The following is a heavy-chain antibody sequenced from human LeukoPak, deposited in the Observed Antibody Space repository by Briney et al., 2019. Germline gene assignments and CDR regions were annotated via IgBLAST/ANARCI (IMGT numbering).Heavy chain of an antibody. V-gene: IGHV4-4*07. J-gene: IGHJ4*02. D-gene: IGHD4-23*01. CDR3: ARMDYGGNFDY. Sequence: SETLSLTCTVSRGSITSYYWSWIRQPAGKGPEWIGRIYASGSTNYNPSLKSRVTMAVDTSKKQFSLKLSSVTAADTAVYYCARMDYGGNFDYWGQGTLVTVSS. CDR2: IYASGST. CDR1: RGSITSYY.